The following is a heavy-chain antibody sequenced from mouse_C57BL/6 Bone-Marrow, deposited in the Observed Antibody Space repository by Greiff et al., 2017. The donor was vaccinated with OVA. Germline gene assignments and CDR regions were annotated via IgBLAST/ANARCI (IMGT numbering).Heavy chain of an antibody. CDR1: GFTFSDAW. CDR2: IRNKANNHAT. V-gene: IGHV6-6*01. CDR3: TRLRRRAWFAY. D-gene: IGHD1-2*01. J-gene: IGHJ3*01. Sequence: EVHLVESGGGLVQPGGSMKLSCAASGFTFSDAWMDWVRQSPEKGLEWVAEIRNKANNHATYYAESVKGRFTISRDDSKSSVYLQMNSLRAEDTGIYYCTRLRRRAWFAYWGQGTLVTVSA.